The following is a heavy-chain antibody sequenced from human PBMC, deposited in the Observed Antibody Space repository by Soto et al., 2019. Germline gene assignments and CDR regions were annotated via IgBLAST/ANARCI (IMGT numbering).Heavy chain of an antibody. CDR1: GYSFTNYG. D-gene: IGHD6-19*01. CDR3: ARDRGVAPPVAGNTHYYYYMDV. V-gene: IGHV1-18*01. J-gene: IGHJ6*03. CDR2: ISAYNGNT. Sequence: QDQLVQSGVEVKKPGASVKVSCKASGYSFTNYGITWVRQAPGQGFEWMGWISAYNGNTNYAQKFQGRVTMTKDASTSTAYVELRSLGSDDTAVYYCARDRGVAPPVAGNTHYYYYMDVWGKGTTVTVSS.